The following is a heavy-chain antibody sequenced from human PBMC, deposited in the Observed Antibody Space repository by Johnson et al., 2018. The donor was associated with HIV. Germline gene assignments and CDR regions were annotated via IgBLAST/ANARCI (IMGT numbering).Heavy chain of an antibody. CDR2: IKQDGKVSDT. V-gene: IGHV3-7*05. D-gene: IGHD5-24*01. CDR3: ARESRDGTNLRAFDI. CDR1: GFSFSSYW. Sequence: EVQLVESGGGLVQPGGSLRLSCAASGFSFSSYWMSWVRQAPGKGLQWVANIKQDGKVSDTYYSDSVKGRFSMSRENVKNSLYLQMNNLRAGDTAVYFCARESRDGTNLRAFDIWGQGTTVIVSS. J-gene: IGHJ3*02.